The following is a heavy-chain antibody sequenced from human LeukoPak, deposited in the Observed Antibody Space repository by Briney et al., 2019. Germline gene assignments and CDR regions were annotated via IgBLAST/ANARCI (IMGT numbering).Heavy chain of an antibody. J-gene: IGHJ4*02. CDR2: IYTSGIT. D-gene: IGHD3-22*01. CDR3: AGPEGDDSSGYYLDY. CDR1: GGSISSGSYY. Sequence: SETLSLXCTVSGGSISSGSYYWSWIRQPAGKGLEWIGRIYTSGITNYNPSLKSRVTISVDTSKNQFSLKLSSVTAADTAVYYCAGPEGDDSSGYYLDYWGQGTLVTVSS. V-gene: IGHV4-61*02.